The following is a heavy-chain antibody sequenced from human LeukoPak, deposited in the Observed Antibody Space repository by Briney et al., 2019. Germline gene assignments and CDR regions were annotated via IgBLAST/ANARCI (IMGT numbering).Heavy chain of an antibody. CDR3: ARVAAAAYQHYFDY. Sequence: PGGSLRLSCAASGFTFSSYWMSWVRQAPGKGLEWVANIKQDGSGKYYVDSVKGRFTISRDNAKNSLYLQMNSLRAEDTAVYYCARVAAAAYQHYFDYWGQGTLVTVSS. CDR1: GFTFSSYW. J-gene: IGHJ4*02. D-gene: IGHD6-13*01. V-gene: IGHV3-7*03. CDR2: IKQDGSGK.